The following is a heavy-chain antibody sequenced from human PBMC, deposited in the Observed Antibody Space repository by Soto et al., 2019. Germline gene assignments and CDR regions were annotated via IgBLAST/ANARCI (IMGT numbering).Heavy chain of an antibody. CDR2: INHRGST. Sequence: QVQLQQWGAGLLKPSETLSLTCAVYGGSFSGYYWSWIRQPPGKGLEWVGEINHRGSTNYNPSLNSRVTISVDSSTYQFSLKLSSVTATYTAAYYCARDRTSYSSSNYYYCMDVWGQGTTVTVSS. CDR1: GGSFSGYY. CDR3: ARDRTSYSSSNYYYCMDV. V-gene: IGHV4-34*01. J-gene: IGHJ6*02. D-gene: IGHD6-6*01.